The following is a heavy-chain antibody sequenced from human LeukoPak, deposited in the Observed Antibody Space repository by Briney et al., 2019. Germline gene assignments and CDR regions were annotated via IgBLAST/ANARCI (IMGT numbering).Heavy chain of an antibody. V-gene: IGHV5-51*01. CDR2: IYPGDSDT. D-gene: IGHD2-2*01. Sequence: GEPLKISCKGSGYSFTSYWIGWVRQMPGKGLEWMGIIYPGDSDTRYSPSFQGQVTISADKSISTAYLQWSSLKASDTAIYYCASRYCSSTSCYDYWGQGTLVTVSS. J-gene: IGHJ4*02. CDR1: GYSFTSYW. CDR3: ASRYCSSTSCYDY.